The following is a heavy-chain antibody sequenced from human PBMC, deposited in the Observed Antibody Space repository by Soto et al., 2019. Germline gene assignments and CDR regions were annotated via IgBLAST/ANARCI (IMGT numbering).Heavy chain of an antibody. D-gene: IGHD6-13*01. CDR2: INPNSGGT. J-gene: IGHJ5*02. Sequence: QVQLVQSGAEVKKPGASVKVSCKASGYTFTGYYMHWVRLAPGQGLEWMGWINPNSGGTNYAQKFQGRVTMTRDTSISTAYMELSRLRSDDTAVYYCARVLMPGIAAAGHDPWGQGTLVTVSS. CDR3: ARVLMPGIAAAGHDP. CDR1: GYTFTGYY. V-gene: IGHV1-2*02.